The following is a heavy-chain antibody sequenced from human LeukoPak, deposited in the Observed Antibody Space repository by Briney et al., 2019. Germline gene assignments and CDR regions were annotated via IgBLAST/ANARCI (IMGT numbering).Heavy chain of an antibody. J-gene: IGHJ5*02. CDR1: GFTFSSYG. Sequence: GGSLRLSCAASGFTFSSYGMHWVRQAPGKGLEWVAFIRYDGSNKYYADSVKGRFTISRDNSKNTLYLQMKSLRAEDTAVYYCARGRTSQNIVTRKTYNWFDPWGQGTLVTVSS. CDR2: IRYDGSNK. CDR3: ARGRTSQNIVTRKTYNWFDP. D-gene: IGHD2/OR15-2a*01. V-gene: IGHV3-30*02.